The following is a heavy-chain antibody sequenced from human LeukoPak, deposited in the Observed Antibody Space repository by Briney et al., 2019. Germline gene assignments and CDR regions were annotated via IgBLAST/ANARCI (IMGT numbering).Heavy chain of an antibody. CDR1: GFTFNTYS. CDR3: TKRPFSGYFEY. Sequence: GGSLRLSCEASGFTFNTYSMNWARQAPGKGLEWVSALSGGGDNTYYADSVKGRFTIFRDNSKSTLYLQMGSLRAEDTAVYYCTKRPFSGYFEYWGQGTLVTVSS. CDR2: LSGGGDNT. D-gene: IGHD6-25*01. V-gene: IGHV3-23*01. J-gene: IGHJ4*02.